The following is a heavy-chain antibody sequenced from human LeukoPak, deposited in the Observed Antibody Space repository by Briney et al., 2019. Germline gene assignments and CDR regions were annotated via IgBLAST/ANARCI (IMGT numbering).Heavy chain of an antibody. CDR1: GITLSTYW. CDR2: IKQDGSEK. Sequence: GGALRISCAASGITLSTYWMSWVRQAPGKGLHWVANIKQDGSEKNYVDSVKGRFTISRDNARNSLYLQMDSLRAEDTALYYCARDDSSGYYSTGYAFDIWGQGTMVTVSS. CDR3: ARDDSSGYYSTGYAFDI. J-gene: IGHJ3*02. V-gene: IGHV3-7*01. D-gene: IGHD3-22*01.